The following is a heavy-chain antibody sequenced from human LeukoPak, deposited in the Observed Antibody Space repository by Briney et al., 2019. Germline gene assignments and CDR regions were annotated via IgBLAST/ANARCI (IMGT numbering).Heavy chain of an antibody. CDR2: IKQDGSET. CDR1: GFSSSDYW. D-gene: IGHD1/OR15-1a*01. J-gene: IGHJ3*02. V-gene: IGHV3-7*01. Sequence: GGSLRLSCAVPGFSSSDYWMSWVRQAPGKGLGWVANIKQDGSETNYVDSVRGRFTISRDNAQNSLSLQMISLRAEETALYYWAGNKRADIWGQGTMVTVSS. CDR3: AGNKRADI.